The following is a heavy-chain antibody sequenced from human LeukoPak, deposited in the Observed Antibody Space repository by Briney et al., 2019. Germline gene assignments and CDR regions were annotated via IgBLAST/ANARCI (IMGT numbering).Heavy chain of an antibody. J-gene: IGHJ3*02. V-gene: IGHV1-2*02. D-gene: IGHD5-12*01. CDR2: INPNSGGT. CDR3: ARGSHIVATIDGI. CDR1: GYTFTGYY. Sequence: GASVKVSCKASGYTFTGYYMHWVRQAPGQGLEWMGWINPNSGGTNYAQKFQGRVTMTRDTSISTAYMELSRLRSDDTAVYYCARGSHIVATIDGIWGQGTMVTVSS.